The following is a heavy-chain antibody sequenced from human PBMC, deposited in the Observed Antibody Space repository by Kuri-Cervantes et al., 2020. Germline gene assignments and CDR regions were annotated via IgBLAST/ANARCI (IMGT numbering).Heavy chain of an antibody. Sequence: VKVSCKASGYTFTSYYMHWVRQAPGQGLEWMGIINPSGGSTSYAQKFQGRVTMTRDTSTSTVYMELSSLRSEDTAVYYCARGTHCNYGGNSDCFDYWGQGTLVTVSS. CDR2: INPSGGST. V-gene: IGHV1-46*01. D-gene: IGHD4-23*01. CDR1: GYTFTSYY. J-gene: IGHJ4*02. CDR3: ARGTHCNYGGNSDCFDY.